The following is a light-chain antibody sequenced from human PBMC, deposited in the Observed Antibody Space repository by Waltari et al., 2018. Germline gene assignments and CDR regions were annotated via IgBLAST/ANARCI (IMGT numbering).Light chain of an antibody. J-gene: IGKJ1*01. CDR3: QQYNNWPPWT. V-gene: IGKV3-15*01. CDR1: QSVRNN. Sequence: EIVMTQSPATLSVSPGERATLSCRASQSVRNNLVWYQQKPSQAPRLLIYGASTRVTGIPARFSGSGSGTEFTFTISSLQSEDFAVYYCQQYNNWPPWTFGQGTKVEIK. CDR2: GAS.